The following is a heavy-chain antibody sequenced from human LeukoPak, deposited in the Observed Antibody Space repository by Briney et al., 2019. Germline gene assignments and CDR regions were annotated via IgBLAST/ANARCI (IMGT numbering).Heavy chain of an antibody. J-gene: IGHJ4*02. Sequence: PGGSLRLSCAASGFTFSSYAMSWVRQAPGKGLEWVSAISGSGGSTYYADSVKGRLTISRDNSKNTLYLQMNSLRAEDTAVYYCAKGRGYSGSYFRFDYWGQGTLVTVSS. CDR1: GFTFSSYA. V-gene: IGHV3-23*01. CDR3: AKGRGYSGSYFRFDY. CDR2: ISGSGGST. D-gene: IGHD1-26*01.